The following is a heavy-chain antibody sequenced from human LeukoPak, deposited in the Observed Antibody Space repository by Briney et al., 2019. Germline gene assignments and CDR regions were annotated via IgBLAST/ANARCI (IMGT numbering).Heavy chain of an antibody. D-gene: IGHD3-16*01. CDR3: ARQLGAYSYPFDI. CDR2: IYFTGTT. Sequence: SETLSLTCTVSGGSISSYYWSWIRQPPGKGLEWIGSIYFTGTTLYNPSLTSRVTISVDTSKNQFSLRLNSVTAADTAVYYCARQLGAYSYPFDIWGQGTKVTVSS. J-gene: IGHJ3*02. CDR1: GGSISSYY. V-gene: IGHV4-59*05.